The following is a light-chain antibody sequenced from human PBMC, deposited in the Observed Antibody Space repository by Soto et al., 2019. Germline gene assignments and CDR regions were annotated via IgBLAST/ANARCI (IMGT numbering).Light chain of an antibody. Sequence: QSALTQPASVSGSPGQSITISCTGTSSDVGSCNCVSWYQQHPGKAPTLMIYEVNKRPSGISNRFSGSKSGNTASLTISGLQAEDEADYYGCSSVGSPNWVFGGGTKLTVL. CDR1: SSDVGSCNC. V-gene: IGLV2-23*02. CDR2: EVN. J-gene: IGLJ3*02. CDR3: CSSVGSPNWV.